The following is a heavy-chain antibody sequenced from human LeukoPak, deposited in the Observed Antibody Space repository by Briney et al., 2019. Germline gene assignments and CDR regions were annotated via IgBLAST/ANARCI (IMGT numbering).Heavy chain of an antibody. Sequence: PGRSLRLSCVASGFTFSTYTFNWVRQAPGKGLEWLSYISSGGLTIFYADSVKGRFTISRDNTKNAIYLDMTNLRAEDTAVYYCARDFDYGDYIDFWGQGTLVAVSS. D-gene: IGHD4/OR15-4a*01. CDR3: ARDFDYGDYIDF. CDR1: GFTFSTYT. CDR2: ISSGGLTI. J-gene: IGHJ4*02. V-gene: IGHV3-48*04.